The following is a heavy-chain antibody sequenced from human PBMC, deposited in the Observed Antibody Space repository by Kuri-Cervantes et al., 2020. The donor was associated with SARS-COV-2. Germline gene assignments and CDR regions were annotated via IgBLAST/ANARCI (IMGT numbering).Heavy chain of an antibody. Sequence: SVKVSCKASGGTFSSYAISWVRQAPGQGLEWMGGIIPISGTANYAQKFQGRVTMTTDTSTSTAYMELRSLRSDDTAVYYCARLVAGTGGFWYYYYGMDVWGQGTTVTVSS. CDR3: ARLVAGTGGFWYYYYGMDV. CDR1: GGTFSSYA. V-gene: IGHV1-69*05. CDR2: IIPISGTA. J-gene: IGHJ6*02. D-gene: IGHD6-19*01.